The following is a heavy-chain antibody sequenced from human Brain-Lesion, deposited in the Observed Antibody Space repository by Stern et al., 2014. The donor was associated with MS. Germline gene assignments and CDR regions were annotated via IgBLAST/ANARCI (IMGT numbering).Heavy chain of an antibody. V-gene: IGHV1-8*01. J-gene: IGHJ4*02. D-gene: IGHD2-2*01. Sequence: VQLLESGAEVKKPGASVKVSCKASGYTFSSYDITWVRQASGHGLEWLGVMNPYSGNTGYAQKFKGRVSMTSDPSISTVYMELTSLTSDDTAVYFCARAVRNQLLSEYWGQGTLVTVSS. CDR1: GYTFSSYD. CDR3: ARAVRNQLLSEY. CDR2: MNPYSGNT.